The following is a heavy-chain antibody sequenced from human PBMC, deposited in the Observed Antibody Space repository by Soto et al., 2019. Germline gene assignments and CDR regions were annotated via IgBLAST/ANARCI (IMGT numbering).Heavy chain of an antibody. CDR3: ARGGRRQLVRYYYYGMDV. Sequence: PSETLSLTCAVYGGSFSGYYWSWIRQPPGKGLEWIGEINHSGSTNYNPSLKSRVTISVDTSKNQFSLKLSSVTAADTAVYYCARGGRRQLVRYYYYGMDVWGQGTTVTVSS. D-gene: IGHD6-6*01. CDR2: INHSGST. CDR1: GGSFSGYY. J-gene: IGHJ6*02. V-gene: IGHV4-34*01.